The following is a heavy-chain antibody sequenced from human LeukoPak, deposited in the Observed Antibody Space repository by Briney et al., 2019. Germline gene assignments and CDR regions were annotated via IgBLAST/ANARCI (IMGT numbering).Heavy chain of an antibody. CDR3: GRDRSSGSYFDY. J-gene: IGHJ4*02. CDR2: IKQDGSEK. D-gene: IGHD1-26*01. Sequence: GGSLRLSCAASGFTFSSYWMSWVRQARGKGLEWVANIKQDGSEKYYVDSVKGRFTISRDNAKNSLYLQMNRLRAEDTAVYYCGRDRSSGSYFDYWGQGTLVTVSS. CDR1: GFTFSSYW. V-gene: IGHV3-7*01.